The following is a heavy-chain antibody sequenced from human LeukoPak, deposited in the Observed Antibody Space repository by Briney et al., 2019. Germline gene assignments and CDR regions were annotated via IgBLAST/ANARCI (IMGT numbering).Heavy chain of an antibody. CDR2: VYRSGTT. J-gene: IGHJ6*03. CDR3: ARDLFWSGYSHYYYYMDV. CDR1: GYSISSGYH. Sequence: PSETLSLTCVVSGYSISSGYHWGWIRQPPGKGLEWIGSVYRSGTTYYDPSLKSRVTISVDTSKNQISLKVRSVTAADTAVYYCARDLFWSGYSHYYYYMDVWGKGTTVTVSS. V-gene: IGHV4-38-2*02. D-gene: IGHD3-3*01.